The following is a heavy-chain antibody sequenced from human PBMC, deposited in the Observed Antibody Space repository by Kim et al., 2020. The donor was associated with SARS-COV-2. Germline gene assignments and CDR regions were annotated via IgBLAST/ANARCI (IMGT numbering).Heavy chain of an antibody. D-gene: IGHD3-9*01. CDR3: ARAAQLRYFDWLTDAFDI. Sequence: KGRFTISRDNAKHTLYLQMNSLRGEDTAVYYCARAAQLRYFDWLTDAFDIWGQGTMVTVSS. J-gene: IGHJ3*02. V-gene: IGHV3-74*01.